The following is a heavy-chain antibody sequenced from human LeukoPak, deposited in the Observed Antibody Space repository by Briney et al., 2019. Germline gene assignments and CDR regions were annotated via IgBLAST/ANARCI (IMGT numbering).Heavy chain of an antibody. Sequence: SETLSLTCAVYGGSFSGYYWSWIRQPPGKGLEWIGEINHSGSTNYNPSLKSRITISVDTSKNQFSLELNSVTAADTAVYYCARGSHVEMATITEYYFDYWGQGTLVTVSS. CDR3: ARGSHVEMATITEYYFDY. V-gene: IGHV4-34*01. CDR1: GGSFSGYY. CDR2: INHSGST. J-gene: IGHJ4*02. D-gene: IGHD5-24*01.